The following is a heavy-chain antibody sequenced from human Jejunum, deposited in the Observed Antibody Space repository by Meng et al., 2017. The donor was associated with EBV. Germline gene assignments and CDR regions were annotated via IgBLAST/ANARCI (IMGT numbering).Heavy chain of an antibody. CDR1: GGSISSSSYY. V-gene: IGHV4-39*07. CDR2: IYYSGST. CDR3: ARTYYYDSSGYAPFDY. Sequence: QLPLQVSGPGLVKPSETLSLTCIVSGGSISSSSYYWGWIRQPPGKGLEWIGSIYYSGSTYYNPSLKSRVTISVDTSKNQFSLKLSSVTAADTAVYYCARTYYYDSSGYAPFDYWGQGTLVTVSS. J-gene: IGHJ4*02. D-gene: IGHD3-22*01.